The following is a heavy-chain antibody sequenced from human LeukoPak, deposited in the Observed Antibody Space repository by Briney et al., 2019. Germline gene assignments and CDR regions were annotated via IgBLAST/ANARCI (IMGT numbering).Heavy chain of an antibody. CDR3: ARHNYDDVGGTFDW. CDR1: GGSISSSSYY. J-gene: IGHJ4*02. Sequence: SETLSLTCTVSGGSISSSSYYWGWIRQTPGKGLEWIGSVFYSGSAYYDTSLKSRVTIFADTSKNQFSLMLTSVTAADTAIYFCARHNYDDVGGTFDWWGQGTLVTVSS. D-gene: IGHD3-16*01. V-gene: IGHV4-39*01. CDR2: VFYSGSA.